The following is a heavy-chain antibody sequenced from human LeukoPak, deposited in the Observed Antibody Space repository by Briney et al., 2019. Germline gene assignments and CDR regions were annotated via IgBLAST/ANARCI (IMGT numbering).Heavy chain of an antibody. CDR3: ARDGGWGWDY. V-gene: IGHV3-7*01. D-gene: IGHD6-19*01. CDR1: GFTYSNHW. J-gene: IGHJ4*02. Sequence: GGALRLSCAASGFTYSNHWMSWVREAPGEGLEWVGNIKEDGSQKYYAGSVKGRFTISRDNAKNSLYLQMNSLRVEDTAVYYCARDGGWGWDYWGQGTLVTVSS. CDR2: IKEDGSQK.